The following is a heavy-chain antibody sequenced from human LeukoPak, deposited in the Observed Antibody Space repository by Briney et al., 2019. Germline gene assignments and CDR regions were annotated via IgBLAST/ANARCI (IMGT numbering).Heavy chain of an antibody. CDR2: IQNDGDNK. D-gene: IGHD6-6*01. Sequence: GGSLRLSCAASGFTFSSNGMHWVRQAPGKGLECVAFIQNDGDNKKYADSVKGRFTISRDNSKNTLYLQMNSLRAEDTAVYYCARDWGTSSLYLVNWGQGTLVTVSS. CDR3: ARDWGTSSLYLVN. CDR1: GFTFSSNG. J-gene: IGHJ4*02. V-gene: IGHV3-30*02.